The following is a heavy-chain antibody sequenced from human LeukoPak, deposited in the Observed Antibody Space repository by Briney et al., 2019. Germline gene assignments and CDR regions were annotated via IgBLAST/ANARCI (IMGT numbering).Heavy chain of an antibody. J-gene: IGHJ4*02. D-gene: IGHD3-10*01. V-gene: IGHV4-59*01. CDR2: IYYGGST. CDR3: ARSPYYYGSGSYPDY. CDR1: GGSISSYY. Sequence: SETLSLTCTVSGGSISSYYWSWIRQPPGKGLEWIGYIYYGGSTNYNPSLKSRVTISVDTSKNQFSLKLSSVTAADTAVYYCARSPYYYGSGSYPDYWGQGTLVTVSS.